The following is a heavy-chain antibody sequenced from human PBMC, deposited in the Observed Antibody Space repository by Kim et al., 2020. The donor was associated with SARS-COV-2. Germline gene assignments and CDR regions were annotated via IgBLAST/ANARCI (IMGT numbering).Heavy chain of an antibody. CDR2: IWYDGSNK. D-gene: IGHD2-15*01. V-gene: IGHV3-33*06. J-gene: IGHJ4*02. Sequence: GGSLRLSCAASGFTFSSYGMHWVRQAPGKGLEWVAVIWYDGSNKYYADSVKGRFTISRDNSKNTLYLQMNSLRAEDTAVYYCAKGGVVVAATHLDYWGQGTLVTVSS. CDR1: GFTFSSYG. CDR3: AKGGVVVAATHLDY.